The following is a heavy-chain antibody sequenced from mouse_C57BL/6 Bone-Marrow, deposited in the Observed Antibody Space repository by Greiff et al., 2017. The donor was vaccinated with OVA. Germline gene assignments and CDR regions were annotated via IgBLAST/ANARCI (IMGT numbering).Heavy chain of an antibody. CDR3: ARNFDV. Sequence: EVQVEESGGGLVKPGGSLKLSCAASGFTFSSYTMSWVRQTPEKRLEWVATISGGGGNAYYPDSVKGRFTISRDNAKNTHYLQMSSLRSEDTALYYCARNFDVWGTGTTVTVSS. CDR2: ISGGGGNA. CDR1: GFTFSSYT. V-gene: IGHV5-9*01. J-gene: IGHJ1*03.